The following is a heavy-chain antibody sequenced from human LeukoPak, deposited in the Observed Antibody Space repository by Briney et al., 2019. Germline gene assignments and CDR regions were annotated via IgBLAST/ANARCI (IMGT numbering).Heavy chain of an antibody. D-gene: IGHD6-13*01. J-gene: IGHJ4*02. V-gene: IGHV3-23*01. CDR1: GFTFSNYA. CDR2: LGGSSAGT. Sequence: GGSLRLSCAASGFTFSNYAMTWVRQTPGKGLEWVSTLGGSSAGTYYTDSVKGRFTISRDNSKNTLFLQMNSLRAEDTAVYYCAKADSNFRGGRYYFDYWGQGTLVTVSS. CDR3: AKADSNFRGGRYYFDY.